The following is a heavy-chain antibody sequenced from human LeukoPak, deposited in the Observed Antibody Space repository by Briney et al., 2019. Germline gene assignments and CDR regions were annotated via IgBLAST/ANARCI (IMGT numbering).Heavy chain of an antibody. CDR2: IKQDGSEK. CDR1: GFTFSSYW. Sequence: GGSLRLSCAASGFTFSSYWMSWVRQAPGKGLEWVANIKQDGSEKYYVDSVKGRFTISRDNAKNSLYLQMNSLRAEDTAVYYCARVSYDFWSGSHYFDYWGQGTLVTVSS. V-gene: IGHV3-7*01. CDR3: ARVSYDFWSGSHYFDY. D-gene: IGHD3-3*01. J-gene: IGHJ4*02.